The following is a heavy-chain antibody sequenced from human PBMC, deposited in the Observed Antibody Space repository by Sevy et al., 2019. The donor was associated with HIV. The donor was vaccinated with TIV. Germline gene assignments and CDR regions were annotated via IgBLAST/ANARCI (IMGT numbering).Heavy chain of an antibody. CDR2: ISRYNT. J-gene: IGHJ1*01. D-gene: IGHD1-26*01. CDR1: GYTFTNYG. V-gene: IGHV1-18*01. Sequence: ASVKVSCKASGYTFTNYGITWVRQAPGQGPEWMGWISRYNTNYAQNLQGRVTMTTDTSTSTVYMELRGLRSDDTAVYYCARAPSGSQGPGQYFQHWGQGTLVTVSS. CDR3: ARAPSGSQGPGQYFQH.